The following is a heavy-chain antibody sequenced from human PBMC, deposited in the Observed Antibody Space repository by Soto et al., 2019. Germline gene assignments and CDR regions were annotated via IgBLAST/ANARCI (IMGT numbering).Heavy chain of an antibody. J-gene: IGHJ5*02. V-gene: IGHV4-34*01. CDR1: GGAFNGYY. CDR2: INHSGTV. Sequence: QVHLQQWGAGLLKPSETLSLTCAVNGGAFNGYYWTWIRQSPGKGLQWIGEINHSGTVDYNPSLHSRATFSLHTSSIRFSLPPPSVSDAYTADNCLARAGSAPDRGRIGGIDNPDPAALDP. CDR3: ARAGSAPDRGRIGGIDNPDPAALDP. D-gene: IGHD3-10*01.